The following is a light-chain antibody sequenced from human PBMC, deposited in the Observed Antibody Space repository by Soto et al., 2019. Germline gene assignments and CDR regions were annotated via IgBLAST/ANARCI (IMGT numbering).Light chain of an antibody. CDR2: AAS. J-gene: IGKJ1*01. V-gene: IGKV1-27*01. CDR1: QAISNY. Sequence: DIQMTQSPSSLSASVGDRVTITCRASQAISNYVAWNQQKPGQVPKLLNYAASTLQSGVPSRFSGSGSGTDFTLTISSLQPEDVATYDCQKYNGDSRTFGQGTKVEVK. CDR3: QKYNGDSRT.